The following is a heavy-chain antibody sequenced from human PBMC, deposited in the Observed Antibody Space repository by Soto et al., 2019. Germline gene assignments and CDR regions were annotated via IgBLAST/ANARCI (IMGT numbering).Heavy chain of an antibody. CDR1: GYTFTSYG. Sequence: ASVKVSCKASGYTFTSYGISWVRQAPGQGLEWMGWISAYNGNTNYAQKLQGRVTMTTDTSTSTAYMELRSLRSDDTAVYYCARKDLRGELFSYYYYGMDVWGQGTTVTVS. D-gene: IGHD3-10*01. CDR2: ISAYNGNT. CDR3: ARKDLRGELFSYYYYGMDV. J-gene: IGHJ6*02. V-gene: IGHV1-18*01.